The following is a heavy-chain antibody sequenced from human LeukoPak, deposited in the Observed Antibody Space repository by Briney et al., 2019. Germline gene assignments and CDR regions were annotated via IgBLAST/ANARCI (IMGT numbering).Heavy chain of an antibody. CDR3: ARDKQWLDLDC. Sequence: GALRLSCAASGFTFSSYAMHWVRQAPGKGLEWVAVISYDGSNKYYADSVKGRFTISRDNSKNTLYLQMNSLRAEDTAVYYCARDKQWLDLDCWGQGTLVTVSS. CDR2: ISYDGSNK. V-gene: IGHV3-30*04. CDR1: GFTFSSYA. J-gene: IGHJ4*02. D-gene: IGHD6-19*01.